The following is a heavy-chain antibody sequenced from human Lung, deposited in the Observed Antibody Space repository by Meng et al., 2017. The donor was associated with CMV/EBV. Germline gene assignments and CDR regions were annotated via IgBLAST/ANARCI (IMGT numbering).Heavy chain of an antibody. V-gene: IGHV4-59*01. J-gene: IGHJ6*02. CDR1: GGSFSSYY. CDR3: ARGNYYYGLDV. Sequence: SETXSLTCTISGGSFSSYYCSWIRQSPGKGLEWIGYVYYSGTTNYNPSFKSRIYISIDTSKNQFSLELSSVTAADTAVYYCARGNYYYGLDVWGQGTTVTFSS. CDR2: VYYSGTT.